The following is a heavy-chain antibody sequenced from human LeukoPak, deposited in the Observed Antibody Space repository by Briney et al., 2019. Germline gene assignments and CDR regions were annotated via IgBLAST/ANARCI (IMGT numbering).Heavy chain of an antibody. V-gene: IGHV4-34*01. Sequence: SETLSLTCAFYVGSFSGYYWSWIRQPPGKGLDWIGEINHSGSTNYNPSLKSRVTISVDTSKNQCSLKFTSVTSAGTAVYYSVSGHGVAAAVHGWFDPWGQGTLVTVSS. J-gene: IGHJ5*02. CDR2: INHSGST. D-gene: IGHD6-13*01. CDR3: VSGHGVAAAVHGWFDP. CDR1: VGSFSGYY.